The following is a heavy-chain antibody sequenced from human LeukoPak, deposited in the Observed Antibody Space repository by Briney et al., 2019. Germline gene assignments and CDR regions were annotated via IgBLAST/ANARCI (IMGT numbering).Heavy chain of an antibody. CDR3: ARGGDYQDY. V-gene: IGHV1-8*03. Sequence: ASVKVSCKASGYTFTSYDINWVRQATGQGLEWMGWMNPNNGNTGYAQKFQGRVTITRNNSISTAYMELGSLRYEDTAVYYCARGGDYQDYWGQGTLATVSS. J-gene: IGHJ4*02. D-gene: IGHD4-17*01. CDR2: MNPNNGNT. CDR1: GYTFTSYD.